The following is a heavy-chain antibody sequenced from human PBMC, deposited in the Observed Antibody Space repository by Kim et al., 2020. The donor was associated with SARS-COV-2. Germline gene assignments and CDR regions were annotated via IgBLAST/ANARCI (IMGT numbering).Heavy chain of an antibody. V-gene: IGHV1-18*01. J-gene: IGHJ6*02. CDR3: ARDVGPVLVVYWEIGYGMDV. Sequence: ASVKVSCKASGYTFTSYGISWVRQAPGQGLEWMGWISAYNGNTNYAQKLQGRVTMTTDTSTSTAYMELRSLRSDDTAVYYCARDVGPVLVVYWEIGYGMDVWGQGTTVTVSS. CDR2: ISAYNGNT. CDR1: GYTFTSYG. D-gene: IGHD2-8*02.